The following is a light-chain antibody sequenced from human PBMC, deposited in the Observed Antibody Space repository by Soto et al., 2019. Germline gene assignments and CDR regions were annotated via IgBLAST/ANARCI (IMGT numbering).Light chain of an antibody. CDR3: QQYNCYSPYT. CDR1: QSISSW. J-gene: IGKJ2*01. Sequence: DIQMTQSPSTLSASVGDRVTITCRASQSISSWLAWYQQKPGKAPKLLIYKASSLESGVPSRFSGSGSGTEFTLTLSSPQPDDFATYYGQQYNCYSPYTFGQGTKVEIK. V-gene: IGKV1-5*03. CDR2: KAS.